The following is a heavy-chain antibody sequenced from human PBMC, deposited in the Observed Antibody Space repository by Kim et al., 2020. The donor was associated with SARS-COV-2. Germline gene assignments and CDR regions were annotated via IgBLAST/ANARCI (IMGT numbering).Heavy chain of an antibody. Sequence: GGSLRLSCAASGFTFSSYAMSWVRQAPGKGLEWVSAISGSGGSTYYADSVKGPFTISRDNSKNTLYLQMNSLRAEDTAVYYCAKDTFGYSSSWYSPTLPGAYWGQGTLVTVSS. J-gene: IGHJ4*02. CDR1: GFTFSSYA. V-gene: IGHV3-23*01. CDR2: ISGSGGST. CDR3: AKDTFGYSSSWYSPTLPGAY. D-gene: IGHD6-13*01.